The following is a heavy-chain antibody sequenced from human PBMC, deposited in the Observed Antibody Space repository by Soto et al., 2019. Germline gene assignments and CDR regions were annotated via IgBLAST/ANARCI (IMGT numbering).Heavy chain of an antibody. CDR3: ARGKEIPDYWNFDL. Sequence: ASVKVSCKASGCSFTDHYMHWVRQAPGQGLEWMGWTNPNSGGTKSAQQFQGRVTMTRDMSISTAYMELSRLRFDDTAVYYCARGKEIPDYWNFDLWGRGTLVTVSS. D-gene: IGHD2-2*02. CDR1: GCSFTDHY. J-gene: IGHJ2*01. CDR2: TNPNSGGT. V-gene: IGHV1-2*02.